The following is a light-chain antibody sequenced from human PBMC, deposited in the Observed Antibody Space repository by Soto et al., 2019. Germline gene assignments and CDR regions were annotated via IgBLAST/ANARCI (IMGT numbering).Light chain of an antibody. J-gene: IGKJ1*01. Sequence: EIVLTQSPATLSVSPGERATLSCLASQTLDSMVAWYQQKSGQAPRLLIYSASARATGVPARFSGYGSGTDFTLTISSLQSEDLGVYYCQQYKDWPTTFGQGTKVDIK. CDR2: SAS. CDR3: QQYKDWPTT. V-gene: IGKV3-15*01. CDR1: QTLDSM.